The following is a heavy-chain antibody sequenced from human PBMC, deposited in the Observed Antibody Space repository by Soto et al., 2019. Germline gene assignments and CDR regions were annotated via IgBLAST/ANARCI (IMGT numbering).Heavy chain of an antibody. Sequence: QVQLQQWGAGLLKPSETLSLTCAVYGGSFSGYYWSWIRQPPGKGLEWIGEINHSGSTNYNPSLKSRVTISVDTSKNQFSLKLSSVTAADTAVYYWARALSYGSGSYNYWGQGTLVTVSS. D-gene: IGHD3-10*01. CDR2: INHSGST. J-gene: IGHJ4*02. CDR3: ARALSYGSGSYNY. CDR1: GGSFSGYY. V-gene: IGHV4-34*01.